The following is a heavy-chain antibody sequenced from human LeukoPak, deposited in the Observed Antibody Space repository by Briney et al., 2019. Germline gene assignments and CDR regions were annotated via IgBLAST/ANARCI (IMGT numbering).Heavy chain of an antibody. CDR1: GYTFTDYY. Sequence: GASVKVSCKASGYTFTDYYMHWVRQAPGQGLEWMGWINPNSGGTNYAQKFQGRVTMTRDTSISTAYMELSRLRSDDTAVYYCARVSTRRDFWSGYYTHLDYWGQGTLVTVSS. D-gene: IGHD3-3*01. CDR2: INPNSGGT. V-gene: IGHV1-2*02. J-gene: IGHJ4*02. CDR3: ARVSTRRDFWSGYYTHLDY.